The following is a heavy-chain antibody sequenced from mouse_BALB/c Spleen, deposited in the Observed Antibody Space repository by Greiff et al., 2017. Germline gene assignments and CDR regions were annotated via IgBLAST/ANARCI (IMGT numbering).Heavy chain of an antibody. CDR3: ARGNGNYEDY. J-gene: IGHJ2*01. V-gene: IGHV5-6-5*01. Sequence: EVHLVESGGGLVKPGGSLKLSCAASGFTFSSYAMSWVRQTPEKRLEWVASISSGGSTYYPDSVKGRFTISRDNARNILYLQMSSLRSEDTAMYYCARGNGNYEDYWGQGTTLTVSS. CDR1: GFTFSSYA. CDR2: ISSGGST. D-gene: IGHD2-1*01.